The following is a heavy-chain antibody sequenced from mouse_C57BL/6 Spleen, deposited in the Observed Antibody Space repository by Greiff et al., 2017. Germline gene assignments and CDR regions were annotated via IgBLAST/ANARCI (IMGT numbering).Heavy chain of an antibody. CDR3: ARWEYFDV. J-gene: IGHJ1*03. V-gene: IGHV1-82*01. CDR2: IYPGDGDT. D-gene: IGHD4-1*01. Sequence: QVQLQQSGPELVKPGASVKISCKASGYAFSSSWMNWVKQRPGKGLEWIGRIYPGDGDTDYNGKFKGKATLTVDKSSSTAYMQLRSLASEDSAVYFCARWEYFDVWGTGTTVTVSS. CDR1: GYAFSSSW.